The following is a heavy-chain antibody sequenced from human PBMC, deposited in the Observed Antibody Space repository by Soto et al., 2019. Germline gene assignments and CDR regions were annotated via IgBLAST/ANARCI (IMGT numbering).Heavy chain of an antibody. V-gene: IGHV3-30*03. Sequence: GGSLRLSCAASGFTFSSYGMHWVRQAPGKGMEWVEVISYDGSNKYYADSVKGRFTISRDNSKNTLYLQMNSLRAEDTAVYYCARQPLDIVVVVAATPVSHRLDYWGQGTLVTVSS. CDR3: ARQPLDIVVVVAATPVSHRLDY. D-gene: IGHD2-15*01. J-gene: IGHJ4*02. CDR1: GFTFSSYG. CDR2: ISYDGSNK.